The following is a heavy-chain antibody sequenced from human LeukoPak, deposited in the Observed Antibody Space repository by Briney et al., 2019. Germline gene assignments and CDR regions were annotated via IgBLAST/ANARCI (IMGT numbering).Heavy chain of an antibody. D-gene: IGHD3-16*01. CDR2: IRYDGSNK. CDR1: GFTFSSYG. J-gene: IGHJ6*03. Sequence: GGSLRLSCAASGFTFSSYGMHWVRQAPGKGLEWVAFIRYDGSNKYYADSVKGRFTISRDNSKNTLYLQMNSLRAEDTAVYYCAGGPDYYYYYMDVWGKGTTVTIPS. CDR3: AGGPDYYYYYMDV. V-gene: IGHV3-30*02.